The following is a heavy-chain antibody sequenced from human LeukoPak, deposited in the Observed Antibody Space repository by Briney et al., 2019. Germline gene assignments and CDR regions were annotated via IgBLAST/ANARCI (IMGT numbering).Heavy chain of an antibody. D-gene: IGHD6-25*01. Sequence: GGSLRLSCAASGFTFSRFGMHWVRQAPGKGLEWVAVLWYDESKAYYTDFVKGRFTISKDNSKNTLYLQMNSLRAEDTAVYYCARAGGAEPATFFDYWGQGTLVTVSS. CDR1: GFTFSRFG. V-gene: IGHV3-33*01. CDR3: ARAGGAEPATFFDY. CDR2: LWYDESKA. J-gene: IGHJ4*02.